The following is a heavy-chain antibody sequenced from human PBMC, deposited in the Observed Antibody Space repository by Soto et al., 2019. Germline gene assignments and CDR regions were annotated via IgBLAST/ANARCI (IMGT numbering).Heavy chain of an antibody. CDR3: ARDSGIEAADDF. Sequence: EVQLVESGGGLVQPGGSLRLSCAASGFTFSLYSMNWVRQAPGKGLEWISYITGNSGLIYYADSVKGRFTISRDNAKNSIYLQMNSLRDEDTAVYFCARDSGIEAADDFWGQGTLVTVSS. J-gene: IGHJ4*02. CDR2: ITGNSGLI. D-gene: IGHD6-25*01. V-gene: IGHV3-48*02. CDR1: GFTFSLYS.